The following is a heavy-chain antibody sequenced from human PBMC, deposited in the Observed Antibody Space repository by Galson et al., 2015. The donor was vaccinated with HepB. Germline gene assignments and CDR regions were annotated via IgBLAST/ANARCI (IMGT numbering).Heavy chain of an antibody. CDR3: ARSIAGYGSGSYYRGGNWFDP. CDR2: INAGNGNT. V-gene: IGHV1-3*01. Sequence: SVKVSCKASGYTFTSYAMHWVRQAPGQRLEWMGWINAGNGNTKYSQKFQGRVTITRDTSASTAYMELSSLRSEDTAVYYCARSIAGYGSGSYYRGGNWFDPWGQGTLVTVSS. CDR1: GYTFTSYA. D-gene: IGHD3-10*01. J-gene: IGHJ5*02.